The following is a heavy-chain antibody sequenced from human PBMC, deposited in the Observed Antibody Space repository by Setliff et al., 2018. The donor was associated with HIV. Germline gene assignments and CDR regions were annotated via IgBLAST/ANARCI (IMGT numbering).Heavy chain of an antibody. Sequence: LRLSCAASGFTVSNNYMSWVRQAPGKGLEWVAVIWYDGSDKYYADSVKGRFTISRDNSKNTLDLQMNSLRAEDTAVYYCARDPLRGYCSGGTCYSAGHYYYYYYMDVWGKGTTVTVSS. J-gene: IGHJ6*03. CDR1: GFTVSNNY. D-gene: IGHD2-15*01. CDR3: ARDPLRGYCSGGTCYSAGHYYYYYYMDV. V-gene: IGHV3-33*08. CDR2: IWYDGSDK.